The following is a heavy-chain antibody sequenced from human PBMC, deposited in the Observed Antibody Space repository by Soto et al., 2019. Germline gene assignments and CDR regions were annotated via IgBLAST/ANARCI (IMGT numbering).Heavy chain of an antibody. V-gene: IGHV4-59*01. CDR1: GGSISPYY. D-gene: IGHD6-13*01. J-gene: IGHJ6*03. CDR3: ARKGAAASYAHYYMDV. Sequence: QVQLQESGPRLVKPSETLSLTCTVSGGSISPYYWSWIRQPPGKGLEWIGYVYYSGDTNYNPSLESRVTKSVDTSRNRFSLNLTSATAADTAVYYCARKGAAASYAHYYMDVWGRGTAVTVSS. CDR2: VYYSGDT.